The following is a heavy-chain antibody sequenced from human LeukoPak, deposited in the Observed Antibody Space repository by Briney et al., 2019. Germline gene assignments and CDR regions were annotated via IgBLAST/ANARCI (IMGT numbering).Heavy chain of an antibody. D-gene: IGHD4-17*01. CDR1: GFTFSSYG. CDR3: ASGGYGEPSDY. CDR2: IWYDGSNK. Sequence: GRSLRLSCAASGFTFSSYGMHWLRQAPGKGLEWVAVIWYDGSNKYYADSVKGRFTISRDNSKNTLYLQMNSLRAEDTAVYYCASGGYGEPSDYWGQGTLVTVSS. J-gene: IGHJ4*02. V-gene: IGHV3-33*01.